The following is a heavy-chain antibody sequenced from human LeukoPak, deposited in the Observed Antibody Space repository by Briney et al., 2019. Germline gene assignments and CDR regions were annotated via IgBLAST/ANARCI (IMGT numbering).Heavy chain of an antibody. CDR3: ASKFCSGGSCYGVDY. Sequence: SETLSLTCTVSGGSVSSGSYYWSWIRQPPGKGLEWIGYIYYSGSTNYNPSLKSRVTISVDTSKNQFSLKLSSVTAADTAVYYCASKFCSGGSCYGVDYGGKETRVTVSS. CDR1: GGSVSSGSYY. V-gene: IGHV4-61*01. J-gene: IGHJ4*02. D-gene: IGHD2-15*01. CDR2: IYYSGST.